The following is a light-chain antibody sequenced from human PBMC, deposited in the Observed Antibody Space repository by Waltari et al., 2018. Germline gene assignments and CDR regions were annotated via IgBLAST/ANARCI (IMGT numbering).Light chain of an antibody. V-gene: IGKV3-15*01. Sequence: EIVGTQSPATLPVSPGERVSLSCRASQNVGTSLAWYQQKPGQTPRLLIFGAYSRASGVPARFSGSGSGTDFTLAISSLQSEDFAGYYCQQYEDWPRHSFGGGTKVQIE. J-gene: IGKJ4*01. CDR2: GAY. CDR3: QQYEDWPRHS. CDR1: QNVGTS.